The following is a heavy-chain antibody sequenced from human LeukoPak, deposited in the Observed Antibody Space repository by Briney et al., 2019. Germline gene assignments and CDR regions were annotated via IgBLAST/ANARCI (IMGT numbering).Heavy chain of an antibody. CDR2: IIPIFGTA. CDR3: ARDLSQRSYGSGSNWFDR. V-gene: IGHV1-69*05. J-gene: IGHJ5*02. D-gene: IGHD3-10*01. CDR1: GGTFSSYA. Sequence: SVKVSCKASGGTFSSYAISWVRQAPGQGLEWMGRIIPIFGTANYAQKFQGRVTITTDESTSTAYMELSSLRSEDTAVYYCARDLSQRSYGSGSNWFDRWGQGTLVTVSS.